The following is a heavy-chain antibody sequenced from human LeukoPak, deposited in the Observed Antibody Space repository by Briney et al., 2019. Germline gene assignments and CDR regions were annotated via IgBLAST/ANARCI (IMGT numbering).Heavy chain of an antibody. J-gene: IGHJ6*02. CDR2: IKEDESEK. CDR3: ARVRTSWTYYGMDV. V-gene: IGHV3-7*01. Sequence: GGSLRLSCAASGFTFSSYWMSWVREAPGKGLEWVANIKEDESEKYYVDSVKGRFTISRDNAENSLYLQMNSLRAEDTAMYYCARVRTSWTYYGMDVWGQGTTVTVSS. D-gene: IGHD3/OR15-3a*01. CDR1: GFTFSSYW.